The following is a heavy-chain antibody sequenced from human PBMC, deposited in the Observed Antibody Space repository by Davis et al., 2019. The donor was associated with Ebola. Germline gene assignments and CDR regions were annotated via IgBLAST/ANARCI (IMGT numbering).Heavy chain of an antibody. V-gene: IGHV3-73*01. D-gene: IGHD4-17*01. J-gene: IGHJ4*02. CDR2: IRSKANSYAT. Sequence: PGGSLRLSCAASGFTFSGSAMHWVRQASGKGLEWVGRIRSKANSYATAYAASVKGRFTTSRDDSKNTAYLQMNSLKTEDTAVYYCTGADYGDYGVFDYWGQGTLVTVSS. CDR1: GFTFSGSA. CDR3: TGADYGDYGVFDY.